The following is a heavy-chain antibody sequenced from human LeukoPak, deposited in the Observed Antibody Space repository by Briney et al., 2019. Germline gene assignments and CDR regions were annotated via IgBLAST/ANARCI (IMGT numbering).Heavy chain of an antibody. CDR1: GVSISSYY. D-gene: IGHD1-1*01. V-gene: IGHV4-59*01. CDR3: ARDPQGGTTSDAFDI. J-gene: IGHJ3*02. Sequence: SETLSLTCTVSGVSISSYYWSWIRQPPGKGLEWIGYVYYSGTTNYNPSLKSRVTISVDTSKNQFSLKLSSVTAADTAVYFCARDPQGGTTSDAFDIWGQGTMVTVSS. CDR2: VYYSGTT.